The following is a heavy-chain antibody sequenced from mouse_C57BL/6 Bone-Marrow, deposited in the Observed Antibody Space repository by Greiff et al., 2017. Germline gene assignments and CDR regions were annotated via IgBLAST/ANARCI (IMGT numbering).Heavy chain of an antibody. CDR2: INPNNGGT. D-gene: IGHD2-3*01. CDR1: GYTFTDYY. Sequence: EVQLQQSGPELVKPGASVKISCKASGYTFTDYYMNWVKQSHGKSLEWIGDINPNNGGTSYNQKFKGKATLTVDKSSSTAYMELRSLTSEDSAVYYCARWLLTGAMDYWGQGTSVTVSS. V-gene: IGHV1-26*01. CDR3: ARWLLTGAMDY. J-gene: IGHJ4*01.